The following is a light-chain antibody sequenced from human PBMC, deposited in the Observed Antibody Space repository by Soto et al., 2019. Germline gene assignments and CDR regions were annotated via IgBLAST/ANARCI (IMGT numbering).Light chain of an antibody. CDR3: SSYTTSYFYV. J-gene: IGLJ1*01. CDR2: GNT. CDR1: SSNIGAGYD. V-gene: IGLV1-40*01. Sequence: QSVLTQPPSVSGAPGQRVTISCTGSSSNIGAGYDVHWYQQLPGTAPKLLIYGNTNRPSGVPDRFSASKSAFTASLTISGLQAEDEAHYYCSSYTTSYFYVFGPGTKVTVL.